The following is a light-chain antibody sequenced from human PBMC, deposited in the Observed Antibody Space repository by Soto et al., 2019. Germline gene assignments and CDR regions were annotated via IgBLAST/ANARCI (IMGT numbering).Light chain of an antibody. Sequence: QSALTQPRSVSGSPGQSVTISCTGNSSDVGGYNYVSWYQQHPGKVPKLMIYDVSKRPSGVPERFSGSKSGHTASLTISGLQAEDEADYYCCSYGGTYNVFGTGTKLTVL. CDR3: CSYGGTYNV. V-gene: IGLV2-11*01. J-gene: IGLJ1*01. CDR1: SSDVGGYNY. CDR2: DVS.